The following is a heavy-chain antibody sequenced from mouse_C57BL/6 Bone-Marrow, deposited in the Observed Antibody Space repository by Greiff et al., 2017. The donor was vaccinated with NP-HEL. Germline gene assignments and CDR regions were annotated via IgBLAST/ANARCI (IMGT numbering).Heavy chain of an antibody. CDR1: GYAFSSSW. Sequence: VQLQESGPELVKPGASVKISCKASGYAFSSSWMNWVKQRPGKGLEWIGRIYPGDGDTNYNGKFKGKATLTADKSSSTAYMQLSSLTSEDSAVYFCASRHYGYFDVWGTGTTVTVSS. J-gene: IGHJ1*03. CDR3: ASRHYGYFDV. D-gene: IGHD1-1*02. CDR2: IYPGDGDT. V-gene: IGHV1-82*01.